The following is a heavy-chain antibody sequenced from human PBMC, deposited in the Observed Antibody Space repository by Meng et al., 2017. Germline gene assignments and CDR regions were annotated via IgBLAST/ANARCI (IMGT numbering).Heavy chain of an antibody. Sequence: GSLRLSCTVSGGSISSYYWSWIRQSPGKGLEWIGYIYYSGSTNYNPSLKSRVTISVDTYKNQFSLKLSSVTAADTAVYYCAMGGIVDYYFDYWGQGTLVTVSS. V-gene: IGHV4-59*01. CDR2: IYYSGST. J-gene: IGHJ4*02. D-gene: IGHD1-26*01. CDR1: GGSISSYY. CDR3: AMGGIVDYYFDY.